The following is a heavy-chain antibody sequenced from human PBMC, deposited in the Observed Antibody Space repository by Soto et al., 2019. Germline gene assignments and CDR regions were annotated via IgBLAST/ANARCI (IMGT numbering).Heavy chain of an antibody. D-gene: IGHD3-10*01. CDR2: ISYSGST. CDR1: GASITTYY. V-gene: IGHV4-59*01. J-gene: IGHJ5*02. Sequence: QVQLQESGPGLVKPSETLSLTCSVSGASITTYYWSWIRQPPGKGLEWIGSISYSGSTKYNHSLESRVMISLDTSKNQFSLRLTSVTAADTALYYCARDWDSSGLFDPWGQGALVTVSS. CDR3: ARDWDSSGLFDP.